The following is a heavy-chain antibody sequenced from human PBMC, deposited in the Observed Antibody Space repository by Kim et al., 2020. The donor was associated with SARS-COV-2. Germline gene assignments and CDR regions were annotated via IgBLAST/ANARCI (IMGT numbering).Heavy chain of an antibody. J-gene: IGHJ6*02. V-gene: IGHV6-1*01. Sequence: SQTLSLTCAISGDSVSSNSAAWNWIRQSPSRGLEWLGRTYYRSKWYNDYAVSVKSRITINPDTSKNQFSLQLNSVTPEDTAVYYCARDPYLWFGESHYYYGMDVWGQGTTVTVSS. CDR2: TYYRSKWYN. D-gene: IGHD3-10*01. CDR3: ARDPYLWFGESHYYYGMDV. CDR1: GDSVSSNSAA.